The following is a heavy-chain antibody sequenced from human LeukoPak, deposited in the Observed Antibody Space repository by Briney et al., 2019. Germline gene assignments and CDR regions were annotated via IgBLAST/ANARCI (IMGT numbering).Heavy chain of an antibody. Sequence: PSETLSLTCTVSGGSISTYYWRWIRQPPGKGLEWIGYIYYSGNTIYNSSLKSRVTISVDTSKNQFSLKLSSVTAADTAVYYCARDNIVVVPAATADWNYYYYYGMDVWGQGTTVTVSS. J-gene: IGHJ6*02. CDR1: GGSISTYY. CDR2: IYYSGNT. V-gene: IGHV4-59*01. D-gene: IGHD2-2*01. CDR3: ARDNIVVVPAATADWNYYYYYGMDV.